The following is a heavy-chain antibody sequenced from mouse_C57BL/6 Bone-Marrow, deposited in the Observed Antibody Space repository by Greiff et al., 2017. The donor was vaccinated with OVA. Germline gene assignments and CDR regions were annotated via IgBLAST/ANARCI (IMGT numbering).Heavy chain of an antibody. D-gene: IGHD2-3*01. CDR2: ISRGGDYI. CDR3: TRDGYYAMDY. Sequence: VQLKESGEGLVKPGGSLKLSCAASGFPFSSYAMSWVRQTPEKRLEWVSYISRGGDYIYYADPVQGRFTISSDNARNTLYLQMSSLKSEDTAMYYCTRDGYYAMDYWGQGTSVTVSS. V-gene: IGHV5-9-1*02. J-gene: IGHJ4*01. CDR1: GFPFSSYA.